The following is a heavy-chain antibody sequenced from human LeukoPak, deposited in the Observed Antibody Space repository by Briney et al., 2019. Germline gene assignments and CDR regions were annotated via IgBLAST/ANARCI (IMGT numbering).Heavy chain of an antibody. Sequence: PGRSLRLSCAASGFTFSSYAMHWVRQAPGEGLGWGAVISYDGSNKYYADSVKGRFTISRDNSKNTLYLQMNSLRAEDTAVYYCARDSAIVVVIYYYYYMDVWGKGTTVTVSS. V-gene: IGHV3-30-3*01. CDR3: ARDSAIVVVIYYYYYMDV. J-gene: IGHJ6*03. CDR1: GFTFSSYA. CDR2: ISYDGSNK. D-gene: IGHD3-22*01.